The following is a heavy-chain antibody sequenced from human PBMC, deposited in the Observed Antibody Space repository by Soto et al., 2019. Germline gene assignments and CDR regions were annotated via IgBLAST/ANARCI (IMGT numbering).Heavy chain of an antibody. CDR1: GGTFSSYT. V-gene: IGHV1-69*02. J-gene: IGHJ4*02. CDR2: IIPILGIA. D-gene: IGHD2-15*01. CDR3: ARSCGGSCYSGSLIDY. Sequence: ASVKVSCKASGGTFSSYTISWVRQAPGQGLEWMGRIIPILGIANYAQKFQGRVTITADKSTSTAYMELSSLRSEDTAVYYCARSCGGSCYSGSLIDYWGQGTLVTVSS.